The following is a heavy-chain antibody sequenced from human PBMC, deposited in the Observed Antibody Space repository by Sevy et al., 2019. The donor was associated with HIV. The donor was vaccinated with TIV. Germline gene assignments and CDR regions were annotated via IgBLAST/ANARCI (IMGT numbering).Heavy chain of an antibody. CDR2: INPNSGGT. CDR1: GDTLTGNY. D-gene: IGHD2-15*01. J-gene: IGHJ3*01. Sequence: ASVKVSCKASGDTLTGNYIHWMRQAPGQGLEWMGWINPNSGGTNYAQKFQGRVTMTRDTSISTVYMELHRLTSDDTALLYCARKAIVVVPTAYEAFDVWGQGTMVTVSS. V-gene: IGHV1-2*02. CDR3: ARKAIVVVPTAYEAFDV.